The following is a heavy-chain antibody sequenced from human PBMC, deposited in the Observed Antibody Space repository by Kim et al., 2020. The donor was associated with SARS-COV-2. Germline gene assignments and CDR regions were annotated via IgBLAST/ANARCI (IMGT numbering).Heavy chain of an antibody. Sequence: SETLSLTCTVSGGSISSGSYYWSWIRQPAGKGLEWIGRIYTSGSTNYNPSLKSRVTISVDTSKNQFSLKLSSVTAADTAVYYWARYSSSWYGNYYYGMDVWGRGSTVTVSS. CDR2: IYTSGST. V-gene: IGHV4-61*02. J-gene: IGHJ6*02. CDR3: ARYSSSWYGNYYYGMDV. D-gene: IGHD6-13*01. CDR1: GGSISSGSYY.